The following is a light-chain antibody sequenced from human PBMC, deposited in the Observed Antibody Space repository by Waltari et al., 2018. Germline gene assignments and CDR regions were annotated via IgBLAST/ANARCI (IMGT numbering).Light chain of an antibody. CDR1: QSLDSTGDKY. V-gene: IGKV2-28*01. CDR3: SSYAGNNNVV. Sequence: DIVMTQSPLSLPVTPGEPASISCMSSQSLDSTGDKYLDWYLQKPGQSPQLLIYLGSNRASGVPDRFSGSGSGTDFTLKISRVEAEDVGVYYCSSYAGNNNVVFGGGTK. J-gene: IGKJ4*01. CDR2: LGS.